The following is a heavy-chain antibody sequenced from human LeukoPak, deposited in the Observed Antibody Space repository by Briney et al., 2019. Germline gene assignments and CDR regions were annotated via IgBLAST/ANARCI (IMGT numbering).Heavy chain of an antibody. Sequence: SETLSLTCAVYGGSFSGYYWSWIRQPPGKGLEWIGEINHSGSTNYNPSLKSRVTISVDTSKNQFSLKLSSVTAADTAVYYCARGTRFSYGDYYFHWGQGTLVTVSS. CDR2: INHSGST. CDR1: GGSFSGYY. V-gene: IGHV4-34*01. CDR3: ARGTRFSYGDYYFH. J-gene: IGHJ4*02. D-gene: IGHD4-17*01.